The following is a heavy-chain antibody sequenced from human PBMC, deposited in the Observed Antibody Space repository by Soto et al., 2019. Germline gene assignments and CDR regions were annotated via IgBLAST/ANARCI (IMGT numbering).Heavy chain of an antibody. CDR3: ARDRDTVTSHDAFDI. CDR2: IIPIVGIT. D-gene: IGHD4-17*01. J-gene: IGHJ3*02. CDR1: GGTFSSYT. V-gene: IGHV1-69*08. Sequence: QVQLMQSGAEVKKPGSSVKVSCKASGGTFSSYTISWVRQAPGQGLAWMGRIIPIVGITNYAQKFQGRVTIAADKSTITAYMELSSLISEDTAVYYCARDRDTVTSHDAFDIWGQGTMVTVSS.